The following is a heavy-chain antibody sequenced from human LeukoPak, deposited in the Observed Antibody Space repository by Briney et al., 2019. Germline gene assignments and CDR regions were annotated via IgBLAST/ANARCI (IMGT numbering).Heavy chain of an antibody. J-gene: IGHJ3*02. CDR1: GGSISSYY. CDR2: IYYSGST. CDR3: ARDMNSDGYSSSWYEAFDI. Sequence: PSETLSLTCTVSGGSISSYYWSWIRQPPGKGLEWIGYIYYSGSTNYNPSLKSRVTISVDTSKNQFSLKLSSVTAADTAVYYCARDMNSDGYSSSWYEAFDIWGQGTMVTVSS. V-gene: IGHV4-59*01. D-gene: IGHD6-13*01.